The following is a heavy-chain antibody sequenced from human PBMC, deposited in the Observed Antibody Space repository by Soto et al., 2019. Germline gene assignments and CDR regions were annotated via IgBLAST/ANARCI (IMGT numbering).Heavy chain of an antibody. CDR3: ALRDRGSYGYRY. J-gene: IGHJ4*02. CDR1: GFTFSSYA. CDR2: ISASGVST. V-gene: IGHV3-23*01. D-gene: IGHD5-18*01. Sequence: EVQLLESGGGLVQPGGSLRLSCAASGFTFSSYAMSWVRQAPGKGLEWVSSISASGVSTYYADSGKGRFTISRDNSKNTLYLQMNSLRGEDTAVYYCALRDRGSYGYRYWGQGTLVTVSS.